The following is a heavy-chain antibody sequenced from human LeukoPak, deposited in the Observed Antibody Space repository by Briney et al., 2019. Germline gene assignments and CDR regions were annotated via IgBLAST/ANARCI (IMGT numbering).Heavy chain of an antibody. CDR1: GFTFSSYA. CDR3: GLGYCSGGSCYHIDY. V-gene: IGHV3-74*01. J-gene: IGHJ4*02. Sequence: GGSLRLSCAASGFTFSSYAMSWVRQAPGKGLEWVSRINSDGSRSYADSVKGRFTISRDNAKNTVYLQMNSLRAEDTAVYYCGLGYCSGGSCYHIDYWGQGSLVTVSS. CDR2: INSDGSR. D-gene: IGHD2-15*01.